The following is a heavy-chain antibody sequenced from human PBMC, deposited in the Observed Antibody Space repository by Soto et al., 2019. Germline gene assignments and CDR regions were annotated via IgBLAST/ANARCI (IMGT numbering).Heavy chain of an antibody. Sequence: GESLKISCKGSGYSFTSYWIGWVRQMPGKGLEWMGIIYPGDSDTRYSPSFQGQVTISADKSISTAYLQWSSLKASDTAIYYCARGYCTTSICDPWFDPWGQGTLVTVSS. CDR3: ARGYCTTSICDPWFDP. CDR2: IYPGDSDT. V-gene: IGHV5-51*01. J-gene: IGHJ5*02. D-gene: IGHD2-8*01. CDR1: GYSFTSYW.